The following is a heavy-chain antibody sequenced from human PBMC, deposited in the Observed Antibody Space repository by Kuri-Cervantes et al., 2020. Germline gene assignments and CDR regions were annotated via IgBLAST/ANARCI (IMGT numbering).Heavy chain of an antibody. Sequence: SQTLSLTCAVYGGSFSGYYWSWIRQPPGKGLEWIGEINHSGSTNYNPSLRSRVTISIDTSKNQFSLKLNSVTAADTAVYYCARDGHDSSGYYGLFDYWGQGTLVTVSS. CDR2: INHSGST. CDR3: ARDGHDSSGYYGLFDY. V-gene: IGHV4-34*01. D-gene: IGHD3-22*01. J-gene: IGHJ4*02. CDR1: GGSFSGYY.